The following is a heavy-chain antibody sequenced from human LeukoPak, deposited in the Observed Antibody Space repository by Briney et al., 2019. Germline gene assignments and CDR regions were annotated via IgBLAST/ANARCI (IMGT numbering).Heavy chain of an antibody. V-gene: IGHV4/OR15-8*02. CDR3: SRESGPFCPFGY. CDR1: GGSISGTNW. CDR2: ISLAGQT. D-gene: IGHD1-26*01. J-gene: IGHJ4*02. Sequence: KPSETLSLTCGVSGGSISGTNWWSWVRQPPGQGLEWIGEISLAGQTNFNPSLNGRVTMSLDKSSNKLYLHLTSVTAADMATYFCSRESGPFCPFGYWGQGTLVIVSS.